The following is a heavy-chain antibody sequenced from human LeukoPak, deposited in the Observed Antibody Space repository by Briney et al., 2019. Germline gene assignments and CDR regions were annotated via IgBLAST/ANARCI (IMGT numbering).Heavy chain of an antibody. D-gene: IGHD1-26*01. CDR1: GGSFSGYY. J-gene: IGHJ3*02. Sequence: SETLSLTCAVYGGSFSGYYWSWLRQPPGKGLEWIGEIYYRWSTYYNPSLKSRVTISVDTAKNQFSLKLSSVTAADTAVYYCARDPVSYKGSDAFDIWGQGTMVTVSS. CDR2: IYYRWST. CDR3: ARDPVSYKGSDAFDI. V-gene: IGHV4-34*09.